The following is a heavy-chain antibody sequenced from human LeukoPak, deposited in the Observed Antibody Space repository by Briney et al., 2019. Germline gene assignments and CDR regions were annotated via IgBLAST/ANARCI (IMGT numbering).Heavy chain of an antibody. CDR1: GFTFSRYW. D-gene: IGHD5-24*01. J-gene: IGHJ4*02. Sequence: GGSLRLSCADSGFTFSRYWMHWVRQTPGKGLVWVSCISADGSVTRYADSVKGRFTISRDNARDSLYLQMHSLRAEDTAVYYCARDPPNVSGRDGLDYWGQGTLVTVSS. CDR2: ISADGSVT. CDR3: ARDPPNVSGRDGLDY. V-gene: IGHV3-74*01.